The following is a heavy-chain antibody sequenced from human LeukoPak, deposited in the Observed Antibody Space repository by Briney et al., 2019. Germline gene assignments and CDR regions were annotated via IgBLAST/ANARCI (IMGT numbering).Heavy chain of an antibody. J-gene: IGHJ5*02. V-gene: IGHV3-48*01. D-gene: IGHD6-13*01. CDR1: GFTFSSYS. CDR2: ISSSSSII. CDR3: AKDPARAAAAAP. Sequence: GGSLRLSCAASGFTFSSYSMNWVRQAPGKGLEWVSYISSSSSIIYYADSVKGRFTISRDNSKNTLYLQMNSLRAEDTAVYYCAKDPARAAAAAPWGQGTLVTVSS.